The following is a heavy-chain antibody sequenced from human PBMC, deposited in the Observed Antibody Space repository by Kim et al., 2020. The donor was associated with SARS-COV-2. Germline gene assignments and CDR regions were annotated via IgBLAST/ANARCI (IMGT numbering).Heavy chain of an antibody. V-gene: IGHV3-23*01. J-gene: IGHJ4*02. Sequence: GSGGSTYSADSVKGRFTISRDNSKNTLYLQMNSLRAEDTAVYYCAKDPRYWGQGTLVTVSS. CDR3: AKDPRY. CDR2: GSGGST.